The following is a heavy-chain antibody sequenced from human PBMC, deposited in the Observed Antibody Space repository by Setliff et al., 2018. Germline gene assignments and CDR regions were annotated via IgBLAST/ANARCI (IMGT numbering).Heavy chain of an antibody. J-gene: IGHJ4*02. CDR3: YHGTSDYYYILDS. Sequence: SVKVSCKASGGTFTNYGVSWVRQAPGQGLEWMGGTIPLFGTTDYAQKFHGRVTIITDESTSTAYMDPVDTAPYYCTRTTYYHGTSDYYYILDSWGQGALVTVSS. CDR2: TIPLFGTT. D-gene: IGHD3-22*01. CDR1: GGTFTNYG. V-gene: IGHV1-69*05.